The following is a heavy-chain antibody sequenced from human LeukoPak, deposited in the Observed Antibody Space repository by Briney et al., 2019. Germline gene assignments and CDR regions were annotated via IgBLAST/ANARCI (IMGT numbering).Heavy chain of an antibody. CDR1: GGSISSSAYH. CDR2: IYHSGST. Sequence: SETLSLTCTVSGGSISSSAYHWGWIRQPPGKGLEWIGSIYHSGSTYYSPSLKSRVTISVDTSKNQFSLKLSSVTAADTAVYYCARLGTSIAARIGNYWGQGTLVTVSS. J-gene: IGHJ4*02. CDR3: ARLGTSIAARIGNY. V-gene: IGHV4-39*07. D-gene: IGHD6-6*01.